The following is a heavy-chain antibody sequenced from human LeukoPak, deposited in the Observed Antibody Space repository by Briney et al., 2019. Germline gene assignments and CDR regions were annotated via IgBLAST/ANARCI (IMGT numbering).Heavy chain of an antibody. J-gene: IGHJ4*02. CDR1: GYPFTGYH. D-gene: IGHD3-10*01. CDR2: INPNSGVT. CDR3: ARDRNSAYYGSGRDDY. V-gene: IGHV1-2*02. Sequence: ASVKVSCKASGYPFTGYHIYWVPQAPGQGLEWMGWINPNSGVTNYAQKFQGRVTMTRDTSTSTVYMELSGLRSDDTAVYFCARDRNSAYYGSGRDDYWGQGTRVTVSS.